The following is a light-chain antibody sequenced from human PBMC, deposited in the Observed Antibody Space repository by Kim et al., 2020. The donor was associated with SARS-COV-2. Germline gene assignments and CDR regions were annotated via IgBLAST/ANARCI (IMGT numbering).Light chain of an antibody. CDR3: QQYSKWPPWR. J-gene: IGKJ1*01. Sequence: EVVMTQSPVTLSLSPGESATLSCRASQSISTSLAWYQQKPGQAPRLLIYGASTRATGIPARFSGSGSGTEFTLTISSLQSEDFAVYYCQQYSKWPPWRFGQGTKVDIK. V-gene: IGKV3-15*01. CDR1: QSISTS. CDR2: GAS.